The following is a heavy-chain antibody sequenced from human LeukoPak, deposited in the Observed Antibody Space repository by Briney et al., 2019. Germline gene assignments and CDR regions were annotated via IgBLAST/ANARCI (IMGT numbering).Heavy chain of an antibody. D-gene: IGHD3-10*01. CDR1: GGSFSGHY. CDR3: ARGGSMVRGVIIGPFFDY. Sequence: SETLSLTCAVYGGSFSGHYWSLIRQPPGKGLEWIGEINHSGSTKYNPSLKSRVTISIDTSKNQFSLKLSSVTAADTAVYYCARGGSMVRGVIIGPFFDYWGQGSLVTVSS. J-gene: IGHJ4*02. V-gene: IGHV4-34*01. CDR2: INHSGST.